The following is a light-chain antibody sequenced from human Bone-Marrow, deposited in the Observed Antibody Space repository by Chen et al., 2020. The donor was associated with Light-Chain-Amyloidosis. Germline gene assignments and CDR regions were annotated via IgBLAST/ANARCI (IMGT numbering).Light chain of an antibody. Sequence: QSALTQPASVSGSPGQSITISCTGTSSDVGGDNHVSWYQQHPDKAPKLMMYEVTNRPSWVPDGCSGSRTGNTASLSSCGVQTEDEDDYCCSAYTSTNDLVVGSGTRVTVL. V-gene: IGLV2-14*01. CDR1: SSDVGGDNH. J-gene: IGLJ1*01. CDR2: EVT. CDR3: SAYTSTNDLV.